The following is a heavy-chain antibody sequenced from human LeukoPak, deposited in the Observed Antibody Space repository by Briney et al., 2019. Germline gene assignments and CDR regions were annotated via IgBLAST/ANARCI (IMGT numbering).Heavy chain of an antibody. J-gene: IGHJ6*02. D-gene: IGHD6-19*01. Sequence: ASVKVSCKASGYTFTSYGISWVRQAPGQGLEWMGWISAYNGNTNYAQKLQGRVTMTTDTSTSTAYMELRSLRSDDTAVYYCARIYAVVSGRSKDYYYYGRDVWGQGTTVTASS. CDR2: ISAYNGNT. V-gene: IGHV1-18*01. CDR1: GYTFTSYG. CDR3: ARIYAVVSGRSKDYYYYGRDV.